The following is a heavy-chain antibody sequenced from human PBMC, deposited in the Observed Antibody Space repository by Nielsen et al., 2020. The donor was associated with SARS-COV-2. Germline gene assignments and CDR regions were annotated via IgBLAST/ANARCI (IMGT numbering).Heavy chain of an antibody. J-gene: IGHJ6*02. CDR1: GGSISSGGYY. CDR2: IYFSGRT. Sequence: LRLSCTVSGGSISSGGYYWSWIRHHPGKGLEWIGYIYFSGRTCYNPSLKSRVTISVDTSKNQFSLSLRSVTAADTAVYYCARESSGYGHYNYGMDVWDQGTTVTVSS. V-gene: IGHV4-31*03. D-gene: IGHD5-12*01. CDR3: ARESSGYGHYNYGMDV.